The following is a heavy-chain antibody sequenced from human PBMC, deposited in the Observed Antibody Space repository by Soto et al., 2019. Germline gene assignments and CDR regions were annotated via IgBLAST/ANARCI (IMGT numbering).Heavy chain of an antibody. CDR2: IIPILGIA. Sequence: QVQLVQSGAEVKKPGSSVKVSCKASGGTFSSYTISWVRQAPGQGLEWMGRIIPILGIANYAQKFQGRVTITADKSTSTAYMELSSLRSEDTAVYYWARSWAHDAFDIWGQGTMVTVSS. D-gene: IGHD1-26*01. J-gene: IGHJ3*02. CDR3: ARSWAHDAFDI. CDR1: GGTFSSYT. V-gene: IGHV1-69*02.